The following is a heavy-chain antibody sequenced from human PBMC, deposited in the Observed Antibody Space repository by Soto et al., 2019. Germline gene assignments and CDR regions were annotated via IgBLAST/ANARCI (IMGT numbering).Heavy chain of an antibody. Sequence: PSETLSLTCTVSGGSISSSSYYWSWIRQPPGKGLEWIGYIYYSGSTNYNPSLKSRVTISVDTSKNQFSLKLSSVTAADTAVYYCARLNFDWLLSNTYNWFDPWGQGTLVTVSS. CDR1: GGSISSSSYY. J-gene: IGHJ5*02. CDR3: ARLNFDWLLSNTYNWFDP. CDR2: IYYSGST. V-gene: IGHV4-61*05. D-gene: IGHD3-9*01.